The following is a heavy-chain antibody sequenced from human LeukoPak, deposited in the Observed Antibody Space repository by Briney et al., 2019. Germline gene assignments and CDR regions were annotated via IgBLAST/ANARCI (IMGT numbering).Heavy chain of an antibody. J-gene: IGHJ2*01. D-gene: IGHD4-17*01. CDR1: GLTFSRET. CDR3: AKDMTTVTYWYFDL. Sequence: GGSLRLSCVVSGLTFSRETMGWVRQAPGKGLEWISYISSDGTTIYYADSVKGRFTISRDNARNSLYLQMNSLRAEDTAVYYCAKDMTTVTYWYFDLWGRGTLVTVSS. V-gene: IGHV3-48*01. CDR2: ISSDGTTI.